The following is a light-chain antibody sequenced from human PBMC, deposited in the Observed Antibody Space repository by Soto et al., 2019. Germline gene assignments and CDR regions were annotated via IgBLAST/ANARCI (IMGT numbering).Light chain of an antibody. J-gene: IGKJ4*01. Sequence: DLQMTQSPSSLSASVANRVFITCRESQDISNYLAWYQQKPGKVPKLLIYGASTLQSGVPSRFSGSGSGTDFTLTISSLQPEDVATYYCEKHNIAPLFGGGTKVEI. V-gene: IGKV1-27*01. CDR3: EKHNIAPL. CDR2: GAS. CDR1: QDISNY.